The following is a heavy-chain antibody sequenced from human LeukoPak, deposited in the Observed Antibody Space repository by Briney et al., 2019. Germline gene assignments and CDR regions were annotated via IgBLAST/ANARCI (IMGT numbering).Heavy chain of an antibody. J-gene: IGHJ4*02. D-gene: IGHD5/OR15-5a*01. Sequence: GGSLRLSCAASGFTFSSYGMHWVRQAPGKGLEWVAVISYDGSNKYYADSVKGRFAISRDNSKNTLYLDMNNVRVEDTAVYFCGRDDAPVYNYGIQYWGQGTLVTVSS. V-gene: IGHV3-30*03. CDR3: GRDDAPVYNYGIQY. CDR2: ISYDGSNK. CDR1: GFTFSSYG.